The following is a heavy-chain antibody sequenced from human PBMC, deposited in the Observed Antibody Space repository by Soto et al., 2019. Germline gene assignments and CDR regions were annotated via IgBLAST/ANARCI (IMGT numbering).Heavy chain of an antibody. Sequence: SETLSLTCAVYGGSFSGYYWSWIRQPPGKGLEWIGEINHSGSTNYNPSLKSRVTISVDTSKNQFSLKLSSVTAADTAVYYCARGRQYYDSSGYYNWFDPWGQGTLVTVSS. CDR1: GGSFSGYY. J-gene: IGHJ5*02. D-gene: IGHD3-22*01. V-gene: IGHV4-34*01. CDR2: INHSGST. CDR3: ARGRQYYDSSGYYNWFDP.